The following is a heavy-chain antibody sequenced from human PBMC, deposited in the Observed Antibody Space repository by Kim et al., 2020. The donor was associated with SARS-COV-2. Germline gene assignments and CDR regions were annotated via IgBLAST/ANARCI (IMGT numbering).Heavy chain of an antibody. J-gene: IGHJ2*01. Sequence: SETLSLTCAVYGGSFSGYYWSWIRQPPGKGLEWIGEINHSGSTNYNPSLKSRVTISVDTSKNQFSLKLSSVTAADTAVYYCARGRGIMITFGGVTSAWYFDLWGRGTLVTVSS. CDR1: GGSFSGYY. CDR3: ARGRGIMITFGGVTSAWYFDL. D-gene: IGHD3-16*01. V-gene: IGHV4-34*01. CDR2: INHSGST.